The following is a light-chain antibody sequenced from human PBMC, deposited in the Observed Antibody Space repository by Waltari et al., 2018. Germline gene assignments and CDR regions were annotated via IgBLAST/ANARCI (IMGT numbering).Light chain of an antibody. Sequence: SSELPPDPAVSVALGQTVRITCQGDSLRSYDASWYQQKPGQAPILVIYGKDNRPSGIPDRFSGSTSGNTASLTITGSQAEDEADYYCHSRVVSNVRGAFGGGTKLTVL. CDR1: SLRSYD. CDR2: GKD. J-gene: IGLJ2*01. CDR3: HSRVVSNVRGA. V-gene: IGLV3-19*01.